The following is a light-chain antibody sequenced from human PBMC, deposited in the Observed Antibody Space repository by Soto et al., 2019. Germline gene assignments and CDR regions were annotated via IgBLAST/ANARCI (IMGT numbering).Light chain of an antibody. CDR2: GAS. CDR3: QHYNYRPIT. CDR1: QSVTTN. J-gene: IGKJ5*01. V-gene: IGKV3-15*01. Sequence: IVMTQPPATLSVSQGERATLSGRASQSVTTNLAWYQQKPGQAPRLLIYGASTRATGTPARFSGSGSGTEFTPTISRLQSEDFVVYCRQHYNYRPITFGQGTRLEIK.